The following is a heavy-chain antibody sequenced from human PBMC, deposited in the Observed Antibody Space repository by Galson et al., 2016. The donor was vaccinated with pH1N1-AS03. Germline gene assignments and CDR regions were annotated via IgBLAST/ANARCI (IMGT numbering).Heavy chain of an antibody. CDR2: VKRKTDGGTT. D-gene: IGHD6-6*01. V-gene: IGHV3-15*01. J-gene: IGHJ5*02. CDR1: GFTFSNAW. CDR3: TTDSGRSSSIWFDP. Sequence: SLRLSCAASGFTFSNAWMSWVRQAPGKGLEWVGRVKRKTDGGTTDYAAPVKGRFTISRDDSKDTVYLQMDSLKTEDTAVYYGTTDSGRSSSIWFDPWGQGTLVTVSS.